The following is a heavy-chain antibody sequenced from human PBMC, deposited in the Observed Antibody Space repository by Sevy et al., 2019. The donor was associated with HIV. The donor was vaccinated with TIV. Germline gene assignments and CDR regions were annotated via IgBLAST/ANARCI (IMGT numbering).Heavy chain of an antibody. V-gene: IGHV4-34*01. CDR2: INHSGST. CDR3: ARMRCSSTSPRYYYYYYGMDV. CDR1: GGSFSGYY. Sequence: SETLSLTCAVYGGSFSGYYWSWIRQPPGKGLEWIGEINHSGSTNYNPSLKSRVTISVDTSKNQFSLKLRSVTAADTAVYYCARMRCSSTSPRYYYYYYGMDVWGQGTTVTVSS. D-gene: IGHD2-2*01. J-gene: IGHJ6*02.